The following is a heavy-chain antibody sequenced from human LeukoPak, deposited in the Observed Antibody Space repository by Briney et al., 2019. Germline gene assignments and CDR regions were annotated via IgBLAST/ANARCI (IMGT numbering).Heavy chain of an antibody. V-gene: IGHV4-4*02. J-gene: IGHJ4*02. D-gene: IGHD3-22*01. CDR3: ARDAGDYDNSGYFFDY. CDR2: IYHSGST. CDR1: GGSISTTNW. Sequence: PSGTLSLTCGVSGGSISTTNWWSWVRQPPGQGLEWIGEIYHSGSTNYNPSLKSRVTISVDKSKNQFSLKLSSVTAADTAVYYCARDAGDYDNSGYFFDYWGQGTLVTVSS.